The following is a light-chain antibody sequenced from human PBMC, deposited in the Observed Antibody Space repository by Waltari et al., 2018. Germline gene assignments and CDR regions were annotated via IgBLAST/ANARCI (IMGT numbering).Light chain of an antibody. J-gene: IGKJ1*01. Sequence: CRTRQSFSRYFAGYQQKPGQAPRLLIYGASTRATGIPDRFSGSGSETDFSLTISGLEPEDSAVYYCQHHFRLPATFGQGTKVEIK. CDR2: GAS. CDR3: QHHFRLPAT. CDR1: QSFSRY. V-gene: IGKV3-20*01.